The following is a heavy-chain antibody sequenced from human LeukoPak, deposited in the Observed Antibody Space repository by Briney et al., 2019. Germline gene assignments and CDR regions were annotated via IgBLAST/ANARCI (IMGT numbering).Heavy chain of an antibody. J-gene: IGHJ4*02. D-gene: IGHD6-13*01. CDR1: GFIFNNYG. CDR2: ISGSGGST. Sequence: GGSLRLSCVVSGFIFNNYGMSWVRQAPGKGLEWVSAISGSGGSTYYADSVKGRFTISRDNSKNTLYLQMNSLRAEDTAVYYCANSGAADIDYWGQGTLVTVSS. CDR3: ANSGAADIDY. V-gene: IGHV3-23*01.